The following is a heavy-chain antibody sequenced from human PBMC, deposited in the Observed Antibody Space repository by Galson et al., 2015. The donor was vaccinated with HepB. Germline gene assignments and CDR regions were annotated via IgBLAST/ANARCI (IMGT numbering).Heavy chain of an antibody. CDR1: GFTFSNFA. CDR2: ISGSGDNT. V-gene: IGHV3-23*01. J-gene: IGHJ6*02. D-gene: IGHD6-13*01. CDR3: AKDSSTFTTYYYYYGMDV. Sequence: SLRLSCAASGFTFSNFAMSWVRQAPGKGLEWVSAISGSGDNTSYADSVKGRFTISRDNSKNTLYLQMNSLRAEDTAVYYCAKDSSTFTTYYYYYGMDVWGQGTTVTVSS.